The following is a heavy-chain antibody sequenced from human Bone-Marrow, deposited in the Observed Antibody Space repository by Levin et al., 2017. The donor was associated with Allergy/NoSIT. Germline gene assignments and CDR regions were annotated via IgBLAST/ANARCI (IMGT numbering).Heavy chain of an antibody. V-gene: IGHV1-8*01. Sequence: ASVKVSCKTSGYTFTSFDINWVRQATGQGLEWMGWMYPNSDNAGYAQTFQGRVTMTRNTSIPTAYMELSSLRSADTAIYYCARGGLGSGYLFDYWGQGTLVTVSS. J-gene: IGHJ4*02. CDR3: ARGGLGSGYLFDY. D-gene: IGHD5-12*01. CDR1: GYTFTSFD. CDR2: MYPNSDNA.